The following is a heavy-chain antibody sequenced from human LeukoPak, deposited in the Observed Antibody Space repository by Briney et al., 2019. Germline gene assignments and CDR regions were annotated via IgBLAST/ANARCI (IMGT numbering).Heavy chain of an antibody. V-gene: IGHV4-59*01. CDR3: AGAQGGTLLWFREEMGNWFDP. J-gene: IGHJ5*02. CDR2: IYYSGST. D-gene: IGHD3-10*01. Sequence: SETLSLTCTVSGGSISSYYWSWIRQPPGKGLEWIGYIYYSGSTNYNPSLKSRVTISVDTSKNQFSLKLSSVTAADTAVYYCAGAQGGTLLWFREEMGNWFDPWGQGTLVTVSS. CDR1: GGSISSYY.